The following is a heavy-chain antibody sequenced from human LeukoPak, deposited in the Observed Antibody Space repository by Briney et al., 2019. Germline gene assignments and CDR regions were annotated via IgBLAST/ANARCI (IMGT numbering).Heavy chain of an antibody. Sequence: QPGRSLRLSCAASGFTFSSYAMHWVRQAPGKGLEWVAVISYDGSNKYYADSVKGRFTISRDNSKNTLYLQMNSLRAEDTAVYYCAKWGDYDVLTGYYVSDYWGQGTLVTVSS. CDR3: AKWGDYDVLTGYYVSDY. J-gene: IGHJ4*02. CDR2: ISYDGSNK. D-gene: IGHD3-9*01. CDR1: GFTFSSYA. V-gene: IGHV3-30-3*02.